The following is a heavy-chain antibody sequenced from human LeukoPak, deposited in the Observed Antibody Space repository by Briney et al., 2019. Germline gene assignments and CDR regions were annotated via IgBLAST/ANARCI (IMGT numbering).Heavy chain of an antibody. CDR2: IGSDAFSA. D-gene: IGHD3-10*01. V-gene: IGHV3-64D*06. J-gene: IGHJ4*02. CDR3: VRDVDYYASGSYLGYFDY. CDR1: GFTISNYN. Sequence: GGSLRLSCAASGFTISNYNMHWVRQAPGKGLEYVSGIGSDAFSAFYGDSMKDRVTISRGNSKSTVHLQMTSLRVEDTAVYFCVRDVDYYASGSYLGYFDYWGQGTLVTVSS.